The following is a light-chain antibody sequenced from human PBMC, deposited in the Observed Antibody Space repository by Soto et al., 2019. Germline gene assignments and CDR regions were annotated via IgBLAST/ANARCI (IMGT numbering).Light chain of an antibody. CDR3: QQYDDLWT. CDR2: DAS. V-gene: IGKV1-33*01. J-gene: IGKJ1*01. Sequence: DIQMTQSPSFLSASVGDRVTITCQASHDITNYLNWYQQKSGKAPKLLIYDASNLETGVPSRFSGSGSGTHFTFTITILQREDFATDYCQQYDDLWTFGQGTNVEIK. CDR1: HDITNY.